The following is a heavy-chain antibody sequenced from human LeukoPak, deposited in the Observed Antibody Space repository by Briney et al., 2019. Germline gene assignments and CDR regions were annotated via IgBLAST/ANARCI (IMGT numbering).Heavy chain of an antibody. CDR1: GGSISSGDYY. CDR3: ARIHYDFWSGYYSWFDP. V-gene: IGHV4-30-4*08. D-gene: IGHD3-3*01. J-gene: IGHJ5*02. Sequence: SETLSLTCTVSGGSISSGDYYWSWIRQPRGKGVEWIGYIYYSGSTYYNPSLKSRVTISVNTSKNQFSLKLSSVTAADTAVYYCARIHYDFWSGYYSWFDPWGQGTLVTVSS. CDR2: IYYSGST.